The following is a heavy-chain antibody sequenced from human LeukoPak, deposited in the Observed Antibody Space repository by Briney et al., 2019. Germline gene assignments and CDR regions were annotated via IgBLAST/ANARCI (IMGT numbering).Heavy chain of an antibody. V-gene: IGHV1-46*01. CDR3: ARSEPETPYYYYYMDV. Sequence: GASVKVSCKASGYTFTSNYIHWVRQAPGQGLEWMGVINPSGGRTSYAQKFQGRVTMTRDTSITTAYMELSRLTSDDTAVYYCARSEPETPYYYYYMDVWGKGTTVTVSS. J-gene: IGHJ6*03. CDR2: INPSGGRT. CDR1: GYTFTSNY. D-gene: IGHD1-14*01.